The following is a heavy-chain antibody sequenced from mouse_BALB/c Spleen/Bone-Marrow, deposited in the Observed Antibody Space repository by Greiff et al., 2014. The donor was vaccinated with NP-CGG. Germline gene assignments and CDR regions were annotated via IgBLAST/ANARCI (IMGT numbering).Heavy chain of an antibody. J-gene: IGHJ3*01. CDR2: IDPGNGDT. Sequence: VQLQQSGAELVRSGASVKLSCTASGLNIKDYYMHWVKQRPEQGLEWIGWIDPGNGDTEYAPKFQAKATVTADTSSNTAYLQLNSLTSEDSAVYYCSVLKNGGFAYWGQGTLVTVSA. V-gene: IGHV14-4*02. CDR3: SVLKNGGFAY. CDR1: GLNIKDYY.